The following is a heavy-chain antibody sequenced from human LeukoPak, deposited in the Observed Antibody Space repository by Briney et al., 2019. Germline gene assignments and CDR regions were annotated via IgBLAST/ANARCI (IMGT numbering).Heavy chain of an antibody. D-gene: IGHD4/OR15-4a*01. CDR3: AKNRGANYYNYYMDV. CDR1: GFTFSTYA. J-gene: IGHJ6*03. V-gene: IGHV3-23*01. CDR2: IGGGGRDT. Sequence: GGSLRLSCAASGFTFSTYAMSWVRQAPGKGLEWLSTIGGGGRDTFYADSVKGRFTVTRDNSKNTLYLQMSSLRAEDTAVYFCAKNRGANYYNYYMDVWGKGTTVTVSS.